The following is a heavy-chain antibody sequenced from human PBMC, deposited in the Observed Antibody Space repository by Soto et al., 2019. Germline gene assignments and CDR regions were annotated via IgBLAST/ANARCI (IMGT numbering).Heavy chain of an antibody. J-gene: IGHJ5*02. Sequence: PSETLSLTCTVSGGSINSSSYFWGWIRQPPGKGLEWIGTIYYNGFTYYNPSLKSRVTISVDTTKNQMSLKLSSVTAADTAVYYCVIDCPSLWLVIIRWFDPWGEGTLVTVSS. V-gene: IGHV4-39*02. CDR2: IYYNGFT. D-gene: IGHD3-9*01. CDR1: GGSINSSSYF. CDR3: VIDCPSLWLVIIRWFDP.